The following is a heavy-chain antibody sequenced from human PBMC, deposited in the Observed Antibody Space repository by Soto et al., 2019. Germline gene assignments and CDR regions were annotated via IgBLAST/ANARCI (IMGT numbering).Heavy chain of an antibody. D-gene: IGHD3-22*01. CDR1: GGTFSSYA. CDR3: AREGVKGYYDSSGYYYDV. V-gene: IGHV1-69*13. CDR2: IIPIFGTA. J-gene: IGHJ6*02. Sequence: ASVKVSCKASGGTFSSYAISWVRQAPGQGLEWMGGIIPIFGTANYAQKFQGRVTITADESKSTAYMELSSLRSEDTAVYYCAREGVKGYYDSSGYYYDVWGQGTTVTVSS.